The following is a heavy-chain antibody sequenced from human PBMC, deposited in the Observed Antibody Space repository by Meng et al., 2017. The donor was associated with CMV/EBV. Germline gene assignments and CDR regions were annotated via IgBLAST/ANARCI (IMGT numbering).Heavy chain of an antibody. D-gene: IGHD3-10*01. Sequence: GESLKISCAASGFTFSSYSMNWVRQAPGKGLEWVSYISSSSSTIYYADSVKGRFTISRDNAKNSLYLQMNSLRAEDTAVYYCARHEDYYGSGSYFTAFDIWGQGTMVTVSS. CDR1: GFTFSSYS. CDR2: ISSSSSTI. CDR3: ARHEDYYGSGSYFTAFDI. J-gene: IGHJ3*02. V-gene: IGHV3-48*04.